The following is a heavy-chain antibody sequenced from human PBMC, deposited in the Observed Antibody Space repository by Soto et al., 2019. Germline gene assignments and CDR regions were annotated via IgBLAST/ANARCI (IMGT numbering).Heavy chain of an antibody. Sequence: QVQLVESGGGVVQPGRSLRLSCAASGFTFSSYAMHWVRQAPGKGLGWVAVVSHDGKTEYHAASVKGRFTISRDTSANILSLQMNSLRDEDTAVYYCGREPYISGHYSGGCDVWGQGTMVTVSS. J-gene: IGHJ3*01. D-gene: IGHD3-22*01. CDR1: GFTFSSYA. CDR3: GREPYISGHYSGGCDV. V-gene: IGHV3-30*04. CDR2: VSHDGKTE.